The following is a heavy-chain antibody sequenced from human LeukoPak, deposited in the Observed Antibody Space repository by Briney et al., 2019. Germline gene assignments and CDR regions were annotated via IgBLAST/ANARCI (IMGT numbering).Heavy chain of an antibody. V-gene: IGHV4-34*01. CDR2: INHSGST. Sequence: SETLSLTCAVYGGSFSGYYWSWIRQPPGKGLEWVGEINHSGSTYYNPSLKSRVTISVDTSKNQFSLKVSSVTAADTAVYYCASGNYYASMGYWGQGTLVTVSS. CDR3: ASGNYYASMGY. J-gene: IGHJ4*02. CDR1: GGSFSGYY. D-gene: IGHD3-10*01.